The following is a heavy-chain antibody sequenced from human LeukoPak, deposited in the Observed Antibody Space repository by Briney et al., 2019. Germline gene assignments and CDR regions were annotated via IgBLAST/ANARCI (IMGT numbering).Heavy chain of an antibody. J-gene: IGHJ4*02. CDR1: GGSISSYY. V-gene: IGHV4-59*01. Sequence: KPSVTLSLTCTVSGGSISSYYVSWIRQPPGKGLEWIGYISYTGSTDYNPSLKSRVTISVDMSKNQFSLKVSSVTAADTAVYYCARGSVYFDSWGQGTLVTVSS. CDR2: ISYTGST. CDR3: ARGSVYFDS.